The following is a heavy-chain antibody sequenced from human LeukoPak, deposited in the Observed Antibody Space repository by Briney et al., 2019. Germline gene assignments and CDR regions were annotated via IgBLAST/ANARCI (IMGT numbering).Heavy chain of an antibody. CDR3: AKVSLRYYDILTGYPGGHFDY. V-gene: IGHV3-23*01. D-gene: IGHD3-9*01. CDR1: GFKFGDYA. J-gene: IGHJ4*02. CDR2: ISGSGGST. Sequence: GGSLRLSCTGSGFKFGDYAMSWFRQAPGKGLEWVSAISGSGGSTYYADSVKGRFTISRDNSKNTLYLQMNSLRAEDTAVYYCAKVSLRYYDILTGYPGGHFDYWGQGTLVTVSS.